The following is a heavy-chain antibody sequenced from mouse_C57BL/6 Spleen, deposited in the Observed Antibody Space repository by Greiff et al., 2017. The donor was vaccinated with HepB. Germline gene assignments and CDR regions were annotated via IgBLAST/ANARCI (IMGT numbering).Heavy chain of an antibody. V-gene: IGHV1-72*01. CDR3: ARDNYSNPFAY. CDR2: IDPNSGGT. D-gene: IGHD2-5*01. J-gene: IGHJ3*01. CDR1: GYTFTSYW. Sequence: QVQLQQPGAELVKPGASVKLSCKASGYTFTSYWMHWVKQRPGRGLEWIGRIDPNSGGTKYNEKFKSKATLTVDKPSSTAYIQLSSLTSEDSAVYYCARDNYSNPFAYWGQGTLVTVSA.